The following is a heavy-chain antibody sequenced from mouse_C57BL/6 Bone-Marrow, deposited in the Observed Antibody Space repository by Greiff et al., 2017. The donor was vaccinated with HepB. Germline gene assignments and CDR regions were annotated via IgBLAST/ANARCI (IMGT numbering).Heavy chain of an antibody. V-gene: IGHV5-6*01. CDR2: ISSGGSYT. J-gene: IGHJ1*03. CDR3: ARHDYGGYFDV. Sequence: EVKVIESGGDLVKPGGSLKLSCAASGFTFSSYGMSWVRQTPDKRLEWVATISSGGSYTYYPDSVKGRFTISRDNAKNTLYLQMSSLKSEDTAMYYCARHDYGGYFDVWGTGTTDTVSS. CDR1: GFTFSSYG. D-gene: IGHD1-1*01.